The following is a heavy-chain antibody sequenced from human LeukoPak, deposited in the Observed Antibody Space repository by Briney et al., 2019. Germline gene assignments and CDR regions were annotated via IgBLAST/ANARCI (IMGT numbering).Heavy chain of an antibody. Sequence: PGGSHRLFCAASGFTVSNAWTSWVRQAPGKGLEWVGRIKSETAGGTIDYVAPVKGRFTISRDDSKNTLFLQMSSRQTEDTAMYFCTSDRSSYFGGGISFLSYWGRGTLVTVSS. CDR3: TSDRSSYFGGGISFLSY. CDR2: IKSETAGGTI. J-gene: IGHJ4*02. V-gene: IGHV3-15*01. CDR1: GFTVSNAW. D-gene: IGHD3-16*02.